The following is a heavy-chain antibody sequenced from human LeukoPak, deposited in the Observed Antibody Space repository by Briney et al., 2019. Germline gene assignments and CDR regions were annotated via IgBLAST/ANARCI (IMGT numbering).Heavy chain of an antibody. D-gene: IGHD3-9*01. Sequence: GGSLRLSCAAYGFIFNNYGMHWVRQAPGKGLEWVAFIRSDGTDKYYADSLKGRFTISRDDAKHTLYLQMNSLRAEDTAVYFCARGGDYGYFDPTLDYWGQGTLVTVSS. CDR3: ARGGDYGYFDPTLDY. CDR2: IRSDGTDK. CDR1: GFIFNNYG. V-gene: IGHV3-30*02. J-gene: IGHJ4*02.